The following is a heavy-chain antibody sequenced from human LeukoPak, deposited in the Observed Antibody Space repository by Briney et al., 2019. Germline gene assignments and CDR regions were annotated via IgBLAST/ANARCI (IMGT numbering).Heavy chain of an antibody. J-gene: IGHJ4*02. Sequence: GGSLRLSCAASGFTFSSYGMHWVRQAPGKGLEWVANIKQDGSEKYYVDSVKGRFTISRDNAKNSLYLQMNSLRAEDTAVYYCARGGYDPHGDPRYYFDYWGQGTLVTVSS. CDR3: ARGGYDPHGDPRYYFDY. CDR1: GFTFSSYG. CDR2: IKQDGSEK. V-gene: IGHV3-7*01. D-gene: IGHD5-12*01.